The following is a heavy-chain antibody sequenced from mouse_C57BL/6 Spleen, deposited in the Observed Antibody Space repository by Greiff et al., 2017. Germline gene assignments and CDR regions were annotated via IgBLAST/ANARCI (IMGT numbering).Heavy chain of an antibody. CDR2: INPGSGGT. Sequence: QVQLQQSGAELVRPGTSVKVSCKASGYAFTNYLIAWVKQRPGQGLAWIGVINPGSGGTNYNEKFKGKATLTADKSSSPAYMQLSSLTSEDAAVYFCARKIITTVVLDYWGQGTSVTVAS. V-gene: IGHV1-54*01. D-gene: IGHD1-1*01. CDR3: ARKIITTVVLDY. J-gene: IGHJ4*01. CDR1: GYAFTNYL.